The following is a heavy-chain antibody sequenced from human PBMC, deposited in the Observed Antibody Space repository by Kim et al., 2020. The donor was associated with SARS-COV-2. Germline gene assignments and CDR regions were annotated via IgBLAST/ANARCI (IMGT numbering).Heavy chain of an antibody. CDR3: ARSEPHFSGWFNY. V-gene: IGHV3-11*03. J-gene: IGHJ4*02. Sequence: GGSLRLSCAASGFTFSDYYMSWIRQAPGKGLEWVSYISSSSSYTNYADSVKGRFTISRDNAKNSLYLQMNSLRAEDTAVYYCARSEPHFSGWFNYWGQGTLVTVSS. CDR1: GFTFSDYY. CDR2: ISSSSSYT. D-gene: IGHD6-19*01.